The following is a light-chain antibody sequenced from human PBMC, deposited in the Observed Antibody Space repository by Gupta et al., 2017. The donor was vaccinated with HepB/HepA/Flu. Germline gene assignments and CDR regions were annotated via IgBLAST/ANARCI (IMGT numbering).Light chain of an antibody. CDR1: TSDVGGYNH. Sequence: SALIQPASVSGSTGQSITISCTATTSDVGGYNHVCWYQQYSGKAPKLIIYDVYYRPSGISNRFSGSKSGNAATLAISGLQSEDEANYYCNSYTTTSAVEVFGGGTKLTVL. CDR3: NSYTTTSAVEV. CDR2: DVY. J-gene: IGLJ2*01. V-gene: IGLV2-14*01.